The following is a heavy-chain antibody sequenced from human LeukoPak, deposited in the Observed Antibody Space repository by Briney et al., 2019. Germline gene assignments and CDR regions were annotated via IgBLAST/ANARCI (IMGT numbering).Heavy chain of an antibody. J-gene: IGHJ4*02. CDR3: ARDREPGTSASRFDY. Sequence: GGSLRLTCAASGFTVSDNYMSWVRQAPGKGLEWVSVVYSGDNTYYADSVKGRFTISRDNSKNTLYLQMNSLRAEDTAVYYCARDREPGTSASRFDYWGQGTLVTVSS. V-gene: IGHV3-53*01. CDR2: VYSGDNT. D-gene: IGHD2-8*02. CDR1: GFTVSDNY.